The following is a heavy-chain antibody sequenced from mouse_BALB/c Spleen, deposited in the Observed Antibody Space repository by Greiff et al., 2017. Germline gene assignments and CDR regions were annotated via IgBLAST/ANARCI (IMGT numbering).Heavy chain of an antibody. CDR3: ARDGPHYYAMDY. Sequence: QVTLKVSGPGILQPSQTLSLTCSFTGFSLSTSGMGVSWIRQPSGKGLEWLAHIYWDDDKRYNPSLKSRLTISKDTSRNQVFLKITSVDTADTATYYCARDGPHYYAMDYWGQGTSVTVSS. CDR1: GFSLSTSGMG. J-gene: IGHJ4*01. V-gene: IGHV8-12*01. CDR2: IYWDDDK.